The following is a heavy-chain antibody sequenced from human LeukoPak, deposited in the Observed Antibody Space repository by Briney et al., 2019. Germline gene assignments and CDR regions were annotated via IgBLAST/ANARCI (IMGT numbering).Heavy chain of an antibody. J-gene: IGHJ6*03. Sequence: RCSETLSLTCGVSGGSMSSYYWSWIRQPPGKALEWIGYIYYSGSTNYNPSLKSRVTISVDTSKNQFSLKLSSVTAADTAVYYCARVASSYYMDVWGKGTTVTVSS. D-gene: IGHD6-6*01. CDR1: GGSMSSYY. V-gene: IGHV4-59*01. CDR3: ARVASSYYMDV. CDR2: IYYSGST.